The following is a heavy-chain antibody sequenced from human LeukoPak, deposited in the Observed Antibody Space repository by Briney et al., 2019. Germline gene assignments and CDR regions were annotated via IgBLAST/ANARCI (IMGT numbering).Heavy chain of an antibody. J-gene: IGHJ4*02. D-gene: IGHD1-7*01. Sequence: SETLSLTCAVYGGSFSGYYWSWIRQPPGKGLEWIGYIYYSGSTNYNPSLKSRVTISVDTSKNQFSLKLSSVTAADTALYYCAKGHWNYACDYWGQGTLVTVSS. CDR1: GGSFSGYY. V-gene: IGHV4-59*01. CDR2: IYYSGST. CDR3: AKGHWNYACDY.